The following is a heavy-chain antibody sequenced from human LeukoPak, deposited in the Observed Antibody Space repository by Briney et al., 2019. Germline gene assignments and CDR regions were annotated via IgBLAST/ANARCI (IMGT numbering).Heavy chain of an antibody. CDR3: ARQDMTTVTTLDY. V-gene: IGHV4-39*01. CDR1: GGSISSSSYY. J-gene: IGHJ4*02. D-gene: IGHD4-17*01. Sequence: PSETLSLTCTVSGGSISSSSYYWGWIRQPPGKGLEWIGSIYYSGRTYYNPSLKSRVTISVDTSKNQFSLKLSSVTAADTAVYYCARQDMTTVTTLDYWGQGTLVTVSS. CDR2: IYYSGRT.